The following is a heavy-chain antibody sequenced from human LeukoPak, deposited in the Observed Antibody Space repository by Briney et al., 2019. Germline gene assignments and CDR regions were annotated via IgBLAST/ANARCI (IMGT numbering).Heavy chain of an antibody. D-gene: IGHD2-15*01. Sequence: GGSLRLSCAASGFTFSSYSMNWVRQAPPKGLDWVSSIRISSSYIYYADSVKGRFTISRDNAKNSLYLQMNSLRAEDTAVYYCAREVCSGGSCYPKSAGWFDPWGQGTLVTVSS. CDR3: AREVCSGGSCYPKSAGWFDP. J-gene: IGHJ5*02. V-gene: IGHV3-21*01. CDR2: IRISSSYI. CDR1: GFTFSSYS.